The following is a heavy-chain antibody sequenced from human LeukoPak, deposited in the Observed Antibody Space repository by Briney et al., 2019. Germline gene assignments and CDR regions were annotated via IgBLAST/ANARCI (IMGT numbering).Heavy chain of an antibody. Sequence: GVLRISFAAPGFTFCSYAMSLVRPAPGKGVELVSTISGSGGSTYYADSVKGRFTISRDNSKNTLYLQMNSLRAEDTAVYYCAKDIRSSGWSKYSDYWGQGTLVTVSS. V-gene: IGHV3-23*01. CDR3: AKDIRSSGWSKYSDY. CDR2: ISGSGGST. CDR1: GFTFCSYA. D-gene: IGHD6-19*01. J-gene: IGHJ4*02.